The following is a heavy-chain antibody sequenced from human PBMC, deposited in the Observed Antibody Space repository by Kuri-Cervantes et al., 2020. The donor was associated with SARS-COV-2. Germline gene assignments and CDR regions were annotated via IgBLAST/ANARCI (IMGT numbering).Heavy chain of an antibody. CDR1: GGTISSYA. CDR3: ARGGWTTVVTPLYKSNWYFDL. CDR2: IIPILGTT. D-gene: IGHD4-23*01. J-gene: IGHJ2*01. Sequence: SVKVSCKASGGTISSYAISWVRQASGQGLEWMGGIIPILGTTNYAQKFQGRVTITADESTSTAYMELSSLRSEDTAVYYCARGGWTTVVTPLYKSNWYFDLWGRGTLVTVSS. V-gene: IGHV1-69*13.